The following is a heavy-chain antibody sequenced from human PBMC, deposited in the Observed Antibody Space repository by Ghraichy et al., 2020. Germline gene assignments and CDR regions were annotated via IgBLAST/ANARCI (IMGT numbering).Heavy chain of an antibody. CDR1: GGSISSYY. Sequence: SETLSLTCTVSGGSISSYYWSWIRQPPGKGLEWIGYIYYSGSTNYNPSLKSRVTISVDTSKNQFSLKLSPVTAADTAVYYCARSPYPYYFDYWGQGTLVTVSS. V-gene: IGHV4-59*01. CDR3: ARSPYPYYFDY. J-gene: IGHJ4*02. CDR2: IYYSGST.